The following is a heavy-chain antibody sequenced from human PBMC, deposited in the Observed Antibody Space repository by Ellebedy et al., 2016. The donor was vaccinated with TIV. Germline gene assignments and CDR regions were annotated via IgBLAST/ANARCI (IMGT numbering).Heavy chain of an antibody. CDR2: ISSSSSTI. CDR3: ARVPGSFSLNWFDP. J-gene: IGHJ5*02. CDR1: GFTFSSYS. Sequence: GESLKISXAASGFTFSSYSMNWVRQAPGKGLEWVSYISSSSSTIYYADSVKGRFTISRDNAKNSLYLQMNSLRDEDTAVYYYARVPGSFSLNWFDPWGQGTLVTVSS. D-gene: IGHD3-10*01. V-gene: IGHV3-48*02.